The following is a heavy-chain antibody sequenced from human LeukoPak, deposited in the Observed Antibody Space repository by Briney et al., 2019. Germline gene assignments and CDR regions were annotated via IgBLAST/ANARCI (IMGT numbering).Heavy chain of an antibody. J-gene: IGHJ6*02. Sequence: GGSLRLSCAASGFTFSSYEMNWVRQAPGKGLEWVAYISSSGSTIYYADFVKGRFTISRDNAKNSLYLQMNSLRAEDTAVYYCARDREDIVVVPAAMMGPPGHNYYYYGMDVWGQGTTVTVSS. V-gene: IGHV3-48*03. CDR3: ARDREDIVVVPAAMMGPPGHNYYYYGMDV. CDR1: GFTFSSYE. D-gene: IGHD2-2*01. CDR2: ISSSGSTI.